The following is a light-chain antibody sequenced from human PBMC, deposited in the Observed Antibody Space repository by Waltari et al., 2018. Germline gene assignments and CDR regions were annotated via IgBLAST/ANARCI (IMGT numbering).Light chain of an antibody. CDR1: SNT. J-gene: IGLJ2*01. CDR3: ATWDNSLEGWL. Sequence: QSVLTPPPSASGTPGQRITTPCSSTSNTVNWFQLVPGAAPQLRIFSDDQRPSGVPARFSGSRSGTSASLAISGLHSEDEADYYCATWDNSLEGWLFGGGTKVTV. CDR2: SDD. V-gene: IGLV1-44*01.